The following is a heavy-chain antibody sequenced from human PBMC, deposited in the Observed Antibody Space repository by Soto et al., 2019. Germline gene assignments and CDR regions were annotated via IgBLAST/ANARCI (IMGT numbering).Heavy chain of an antibody. CDR2: IYYSGNT. CDR1: GGSISSYY. CDR3: ARRVPDNHGDRFDR. V-gene: IGHV4-59*01. J-gene: IGHJ5*02. Sequence: PSETLSLTCTVSGGSISSYYWSWIRQPPGKGLEWIGYIYYSGNTNYNPSLKSRVTISVDTSKNQFSLKLSSVTAADTAVYYCARRVPDNHGDRFDRWGQGAVVTVSS.